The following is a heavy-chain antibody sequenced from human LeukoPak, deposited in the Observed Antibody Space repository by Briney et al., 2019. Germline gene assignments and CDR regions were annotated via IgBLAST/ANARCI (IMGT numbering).Heavy chain of an antibody. D-gene: IGHD3-16*01. J-gene: IGHJ6*02. CDR1: GFTFSTFA. CDR3: ARGGYYEVDALDV. Sequence: GGSRRLSCAASGFTFSTFAMVWVRQAPGKGLEWVSLVSFDGTNKFYAESVKGRFTISRDNSKHTLYLQMSSLRAEDTAVYYCARGGYYEVDALDVWGQGTTVTVSS. V-gene: IGHV3-30*15. CDR2: VSFDGTNK.